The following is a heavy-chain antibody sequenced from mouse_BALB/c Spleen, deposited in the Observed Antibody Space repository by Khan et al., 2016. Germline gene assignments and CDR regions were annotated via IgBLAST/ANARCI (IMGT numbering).Heavy chain of an antibody. V-gene: IGHV7-3*02. D-gene: IGHD2-2*01. CDR3: AGLGWLRRDWYFDV. CDR1: GFPFTDYY. Sequence: EVELVESGGGLVQPGGSLRLSCATSGFPFTDYYMSWVRQPPGKALEWLGFIRNKANGYTTEYSASVKGRFTISRDNSQSILYLQLKTLRAEDSATYYCAGLGWLRRDWYFDVWGAGTTVTVSS. J-gene: IGHJ1*01. CDR2: IRNKANGYTT.